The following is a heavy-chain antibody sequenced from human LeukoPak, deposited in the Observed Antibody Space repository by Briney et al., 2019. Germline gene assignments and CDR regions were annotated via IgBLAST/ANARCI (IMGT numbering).Heavy chain of an antibody. D-gene: IGHD3-16*01. V-gene: IGHV3-53*01. CDR1: GFTVSSNY. J-gene: IGHJ4*02. CDR2: IYSGDNT. Sequence: PGGSLRLSCAASGFTVSSNYMSWVRQAPGKGLEWVSVIYSGDNTYYADSVKGRFTISRDNAKNSLYLQMNSLRAEDTAVYCCARRGSWFDYWGQGTLVTVSS. CDR3: ARRGSWFDY.